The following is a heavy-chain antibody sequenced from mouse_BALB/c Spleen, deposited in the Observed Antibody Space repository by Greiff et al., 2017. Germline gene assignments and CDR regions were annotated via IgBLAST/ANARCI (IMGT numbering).Heavy chain of an antibody. D-gene: IGHD1-1*01. CDR1: GFTFSSYA. Sequence: EVQVVESGGGLVKPGGSLKLSCAASGFTFSSYAMSWVRQTPEKRLEWVATISSGGSYTYYPDSVKGRFTISRDNAKNTLYLQMSSLRSEDTAMYYCARHYGSSSYYFDYWGQGTTLTVSS. J-gene: IGHJ2*01. V-gene: IGHV5-9-3*01. CDR3: ARHYGSSSYYFDY. CDR2: ISSGGSYT.